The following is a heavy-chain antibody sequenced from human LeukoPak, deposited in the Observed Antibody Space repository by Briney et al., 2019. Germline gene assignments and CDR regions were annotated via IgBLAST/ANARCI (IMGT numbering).Heavy chain of an antibody. CDR3: AREIFGVVTDSYHDY. Sequence: SETLSLTCTVSGGSISSGGYYWSWIRQPPGKGLEWIGYIYHSGSTYYNPSLKSRVTISVDRSKNQFSLKLSSVTAADTAVYYCAREIFGVVTDSYHDYWGQGTLVTVSS. V-gene: IGHV4-30-2*01. J-gene: IGHJ4*02. CDR1: GGSISSGGYY. D-gene: IGHD3-3*01. CDR2: IYHSGST.